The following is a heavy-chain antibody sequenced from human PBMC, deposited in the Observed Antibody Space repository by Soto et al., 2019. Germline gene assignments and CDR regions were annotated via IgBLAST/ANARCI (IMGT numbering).Heavy chain of an antibody. V-gene: IGHV3-21*01. CDR1: GFAFNNYG. CDR2: ISKSDYA. CDR3: ARATGYYHTSGSDS. D-gene: IGHD3-22*01. J-gene: IGHJ4*02. Sequence: GGSLRLSCTVSGFAFNNYGINRVRQAPGKGLEWVSSISKSDYAYYSDSVKGRFTISRDNAKNSVSLQMNTLRVEDTAVYYCARATGYYHTSGSDSWGQGTLVTVSS.